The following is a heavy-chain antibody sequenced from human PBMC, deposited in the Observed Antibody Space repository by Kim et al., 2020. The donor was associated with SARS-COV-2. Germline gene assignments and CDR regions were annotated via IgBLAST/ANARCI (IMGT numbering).Heavy chain of an antibody. D-gene: IGHD2-15*01. J-gene: IGHJ6*02. V-gene: IGHV3-15*01. CDR2: IKSKTDGGTT. Sequence: GGSLRLSCAASGFTFSNAWMSWVRQAPGKGLEWVGRIKSKTDGGTTDYAAPVKGRFTISRDDSKNTLYLQMNSLKTEDTAVYYCTTEVVVAATRLSYGMDVWGQGTTVTVSS. CDR3: TTEVVVAATRLSYGMDV. CDR1: GFTFSNAW.